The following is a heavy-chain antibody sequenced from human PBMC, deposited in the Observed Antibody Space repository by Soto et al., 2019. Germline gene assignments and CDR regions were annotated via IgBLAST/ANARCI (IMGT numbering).Heavy chain of an antibody. J-gene: IGHJ6*02. CDR1: GFTFSSYG. D-gene: IGHD2-2*01. CDR2: ISCDGSTK. CDR3: ARDRGIVIVPSAMTGMDV. Sequence: GGSLRLSCTASGFTFSSYGMHWVRQAPGKGLEWVAVISCDGSTKYYADSVKGRFTISRDNSKNTLYLQMNSLRAEGTAVFYCARDRGIVIVPSAMTGMDVWGQGTTVTVSS. V-gene: IGHV3-30*05.